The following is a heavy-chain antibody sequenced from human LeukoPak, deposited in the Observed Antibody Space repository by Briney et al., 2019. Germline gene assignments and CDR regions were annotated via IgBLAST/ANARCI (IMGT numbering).Heavy chain of an antibody. CDR3: ARLRFEDDSTVDC. V-gene: IGHV3-11*04. D-gene: IGHD2-15*01. CDR1: GFTLSDYY. J-gene: IGHJ4*02. CDR2: ISDSGNTI. Sequence: GGSLRPSCAASGFTLSDYYMSWIRQTPGKGLEWVSYISDSGNTIHHSTSVRGRFTISRDNAKNSLYLQMNSLRAEDTAVYYCARLRFEDDSTVDCWGQGTLVTVSS.